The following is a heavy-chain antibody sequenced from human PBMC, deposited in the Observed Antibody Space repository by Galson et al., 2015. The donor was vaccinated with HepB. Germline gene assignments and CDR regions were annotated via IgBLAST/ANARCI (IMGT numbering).Heavy chain of an antibody. J-gene: IGHJ3*02. Sequence: QSGAEVKKLGESLKVSCKASGGTFSSYAISWVRRAPGQGLEWMGGIIPVFGTTNYAQKFQGRVTITADESTSTAYMELSSLRSEDTAVYYCARVIPKIVATMSAFDIWGQGTMVTVSS. CDR1: GGTFSSYA. CDR2: IIPVFGTT. V-gene: IGHV1-69*01. CDR3: ARVIPKIVATMSAFDI. D-gene: IGHD5-12*01.